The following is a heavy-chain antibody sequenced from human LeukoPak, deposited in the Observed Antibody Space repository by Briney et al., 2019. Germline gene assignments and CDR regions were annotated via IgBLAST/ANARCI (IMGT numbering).Heavy chain of an antibody. V-gene: IGHV4-59*01. CDR2: IYYSGST. CDR3: ARMGSGWYQFFDY. D-gene: IGHD6-19*01. Sequence: SETLSLTCTVSGGSISSYYWSWIRQPPGKGLEWIGYIYYSGSTNYNPSLKSRVTISVDTSKNQFSLKLSSVTAADTAVYYCARMGSGWYQFFDYWGQGTLVAVSS. J-gene: IGHJ4*02. CDR1: GGSISSYY.